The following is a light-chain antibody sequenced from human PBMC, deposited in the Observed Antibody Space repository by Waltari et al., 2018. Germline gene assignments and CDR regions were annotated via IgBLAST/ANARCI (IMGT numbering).Light chain of an antibody. CDR1: QAISNF. J-gene: IGKJ2*01. CDR3: QESFNSPLMFT. CDR2: AAS. Sequence: DIQMTQSPSSLSASVGDTVTITCRASQAISNFLNWYQQRPGKAPSLLIYAASSLQSGVPSRFSGSGSGTDFTLTISGLQPEDFATCYCQESFNSPLMFTFGQGTILEIK. V-gene: IGKV1-39*01.